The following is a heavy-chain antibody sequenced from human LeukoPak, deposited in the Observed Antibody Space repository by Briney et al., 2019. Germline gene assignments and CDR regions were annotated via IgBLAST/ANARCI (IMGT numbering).Heavy chain of an antibody. V-gene: IGHV3-21*01. CDR2: ISSSGSDI. D-gene: IGHD3-10*01. CDR3: ARDRVSMIRGVTAFDY. CDR1: GFTFSNHG. J-gene: IGHJ4*02. Sequence: GGSLRLSCAASGFTFSNHGMNWVRQAPGKGVEWVSSISSSGSDIYYSDSVKGRFPISRDNAKNSLYLQMNSLRAEDTAVYYCARDRVSMIRGVTAFDYWGQGTLVTVSS.